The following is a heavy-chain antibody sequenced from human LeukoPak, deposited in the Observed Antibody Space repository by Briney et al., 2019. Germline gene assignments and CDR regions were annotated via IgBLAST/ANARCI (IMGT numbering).Heavy chain of an antibody. V-gene: IGHV3-74*01. Sequence: PGGSLRLSCAASGFTFSRYWMHWVRQAPGKGLVWVSRINSDGSSTSYADSVKGRFTISRDNAKNTLYLQMNSLRAEDTAVYYCTRVIYGGNHRDAFDIWGQGTMVTVSS. D-gene: IGHD4-23*01. CDR3: TRVIYGGNHRDAFDI. CDR2: INSDGSST. CDR1: GFTFSRYW. J-gene: IGHJ3*02.